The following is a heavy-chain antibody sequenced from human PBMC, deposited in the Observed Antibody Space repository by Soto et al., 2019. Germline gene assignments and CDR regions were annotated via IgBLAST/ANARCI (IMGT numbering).Heavy chain of an antibody. CDR2: HSNDGITK. Sequence: QLVESGGGVVQSGTSLRLSCAASGSTFSSSGWHWVRQAPGKGLEWVAFHSNDGITKNYADSVKGRFTIFRDNSKNTASLQIDSLRGDDTAVYYCAKDGPHFDVDVWGQGTTVTVSS. CDR1: GSTFSSSG. D-gene: IGHD3-9*01. CDR3: AKDGPHFDVDV. J-gene: IGHJ6*02. V-gene: IGHV3-30*18.